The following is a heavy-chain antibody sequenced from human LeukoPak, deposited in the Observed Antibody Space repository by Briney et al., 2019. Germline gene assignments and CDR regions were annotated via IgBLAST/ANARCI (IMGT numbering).Heavy chain of an antibody. V-gene: IGHV3-23*01. Sequence: QSGGSLRLSCAASGFTFSSYVMSWVRQAPGKGLEWVSAISGSGGSTYYADSVKGRFTISRDNSKNTLYLQMNSLRAEDTAVYYCAKGSSSTSGPRYYFDYWGQGTLVTASS. CDR2: ISGSGGST. J-gene: IGHJ4*02. D-gene: IGHD6-13*01. CDR3: AKGSSSTSGPRYYFDY. CDR1: GFTFSSYV.